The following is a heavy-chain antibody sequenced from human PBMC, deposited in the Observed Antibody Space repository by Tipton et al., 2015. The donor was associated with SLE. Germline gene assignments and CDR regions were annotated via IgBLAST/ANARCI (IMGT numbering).Heavy chain of an antibody. CDR2: ISYSGDT. Sequence: LRLSCTVSGGSISSYYWSWIRQPPGKGLEWIGYISYSGDTRHNPSLQSRVTVSIDPSKNQFSLKLTSVTSADTAVYYCARVGITGTTWDWYFDLWGRGTLVTVSS. J-gene: IGHJ2*01. CDR3: ARVGITGTTWDWYFDL. CDR1: GGSISSYY. V-gene: IGHV4-59*01. D-gene: IGHD1-7*01.